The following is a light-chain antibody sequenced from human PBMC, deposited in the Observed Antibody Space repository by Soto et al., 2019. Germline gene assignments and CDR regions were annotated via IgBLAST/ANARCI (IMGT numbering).Light chain of an antibody. J-gene: IGLJ1*01. Sequence: HSALTQPASVSGSPGQSIAISCIGTSSDVGAYDYVSWYQQHPDRAPKLMVYEVHNRPSGVSNRFSGSKSVNTATLTISGLQPEDEADYSSASHTSSNTRVFGTGTKVTVL. CDR3: ASHTSSNTRV. CDR1: SSDVGAYDY. V-gene: IGLV2-14*03. CDR2: EVH.